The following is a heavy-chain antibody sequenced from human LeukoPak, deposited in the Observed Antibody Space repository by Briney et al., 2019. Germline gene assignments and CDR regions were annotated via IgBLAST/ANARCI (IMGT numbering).Heavy chain of an antibody. V-gene: IGHV1-18*01. J-gene: IGHJ4*02. Sequence: GASVKVSCKASGYTFTTYGISWVRQAPGQGLEWMGWINTYNGNTNYAQKLQGRVTMTTDTSTSTAYMELRSLRSDDTAVYYCARDGKRQWLVKLLDYWGQGTLVTVSS. CDR3: ARDGKRQWLVKLLDY. CDR1: GYTFTTYG. D-gene: IGHD6-19*01. CDR2: INTYNGNT.